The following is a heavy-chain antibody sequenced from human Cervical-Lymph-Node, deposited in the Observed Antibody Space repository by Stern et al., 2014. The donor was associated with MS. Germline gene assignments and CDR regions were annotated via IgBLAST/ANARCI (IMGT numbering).Heavy chain of an antibody. CDR1: GGSISSSSYY. CDR2: IYYSGST. D-gene: IGHD3-22*01. Sequence: QLQLQESGPGLVKPSETLSLTCTVSGGSISSSSYYWGWIRQPPGKGLEWIGSIYYSGSTYSNPSLKSRVTISVATSNNQFFLKLSLVTAADTAVYYCARWAYSSGWYNWFDPWGQGTLVTVSS. V-gene: IGHV4-39*01. CDR3: ARWAYSSGWYNWFDP. J-gene: IGHJ5*02.